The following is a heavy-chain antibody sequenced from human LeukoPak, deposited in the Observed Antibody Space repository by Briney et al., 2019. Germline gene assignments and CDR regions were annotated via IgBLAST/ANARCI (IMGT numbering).Heavy chain of an antibody. V-gene: IGHV3-30-3*01. CDR2: ISYDGSNK. J-gene: IGHJ4*02. CDR1: GFTFSSYT. CDR3: ARGVVRDYASDY. D-gene: IGHD3-10*01. Sequence: GGSLRLSCAASGFTFSSYTMHWVRQAPGKGLEWVAVISYDGSNKYYADSVKGRFTISRDNSKNTLYLQMNSLRAEDTAVYYCARGVVRDYASDYWGQGTLVTVSS.